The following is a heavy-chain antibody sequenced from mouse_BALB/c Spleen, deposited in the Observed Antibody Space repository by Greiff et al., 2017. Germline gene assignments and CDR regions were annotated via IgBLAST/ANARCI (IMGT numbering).Heavy chain of an antibody. CDR3: ARHEATATS. Sequence: EVKLMESGGGLVQPGGSLKLSCAASGFTFSSYTMSWVRQTPEKRLEWVAYISNGGGSTYYPDTVKGRFTISRDNAKNTLYLQMSSLKSEDTAMYYCARHEATATSWGQGTLVTVSA. D-gene: IGHD1-2*01. J-gene: IGHJ3*01. CDR1: GFTFSSYT. CDR2: ISNGGGST. V-gene: IGHV5-12-2*01.